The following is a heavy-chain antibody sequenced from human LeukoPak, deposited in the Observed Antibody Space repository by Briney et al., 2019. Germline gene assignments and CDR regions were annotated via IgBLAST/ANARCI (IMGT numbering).Heavy chain of an antibody. CDR1: GFTVSSNY. CDR3: ARFLDRVGATRHCDY. D-gene: IGHD1-26*01. V-gene: IGHV3-53*01. J-gene: IGHJ4*02. CDR2: IYSGGST. Sequence: GGSLRLSCAASGFTVSSNYMSWVRQAPGKGLEWVSVIYSGGSTYYADSVKGRFTISRDNSKNTLYLQMNSLRAEDTAVYYCARFLDRVGATRHCDYWGQGTLVTVSS.